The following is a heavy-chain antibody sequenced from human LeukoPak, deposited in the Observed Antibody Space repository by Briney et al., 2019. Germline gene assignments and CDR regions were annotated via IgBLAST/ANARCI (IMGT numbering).Heavy chain of an antibody. J-gene: IGHJ4*02. D-gene: IGHD2-21*02. CDR3: AKEPLGGDSTFDY. CDR2: ISGSGGST. V-gene: IGHV3-23*01. Sequence: QTGGSLRLSCAASGFTFSSYAMSWVRQAPGKGLEWVSAISGSGGSTYYADSVKGRFTISRDNSKNTLYLQMNSLRAEDTAVYDCAKEPLGGDSTFDYWGQGTLVTVSS. CDR1: GFTFSSYA.